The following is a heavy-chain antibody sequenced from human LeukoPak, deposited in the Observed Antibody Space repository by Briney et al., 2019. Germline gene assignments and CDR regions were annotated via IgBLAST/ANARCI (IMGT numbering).Heavy chain of an antibody. D-gene: IGHD2-2*01. CDR1: GGSISSYY. CDR3: ARVGCSSTSCPLTN. Sequence: KASETLSLTCTVSGGSISSYYWSWIRQPPGKGLEWIGYIYYSGSTNYNPSLKSRVTISVDTSKNQFSLKLSSVTAADTAVYYCARVGCSSTSCPLTNWGQGTLVTVSS. CDR2: IYYSGST. J-gene: IGHJ4*02. V-gene: IGHV4-59*08.